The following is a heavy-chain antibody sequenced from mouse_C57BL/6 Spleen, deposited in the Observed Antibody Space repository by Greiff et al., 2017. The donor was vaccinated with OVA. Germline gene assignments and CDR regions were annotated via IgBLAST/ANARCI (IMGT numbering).Heavy chain of an antibody. Sequence: EVQLVESGGGLVKPGGSLKLSCAASGFTFSDYGMHWVRQAPEKGLEWVAYISSGSSTIYYADTVKGRFTISRDNAKNTMFLQMTSLRSEDTAMYYCAREGGSNYHFDYWGQGTTLTVSS. CDR3: AREGGSNYHFDY. CDR2: ISSGSSTI. J-gene: IGHJ2*01. D-gene: IGHD2-5*01. CDR1: GFTFSDYG. V-gene: IGHV5-17*01.